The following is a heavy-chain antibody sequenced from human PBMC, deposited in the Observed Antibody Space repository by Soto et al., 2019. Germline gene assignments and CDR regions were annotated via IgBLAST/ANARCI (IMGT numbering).Heavy chain of an antibody. CDR2: IIPIFGTA. Sequence: GASVRSCKASGGTFSSYAISWVRQAPGQGLEWMGGIIPIFGTANYAQKFQGRVTITADESTSTAYMELSSLRSEDTAVYYCARGPYRTVPAVGWFDPWGQGTLVTVSS. CDR1: GGTFSSYA. J-gene: IGHJ5*02. V-gene: IGHV1-69*13. D-gene: IGHD2-2*01. CDR3: ARGPYRTVPAVGWFDP.